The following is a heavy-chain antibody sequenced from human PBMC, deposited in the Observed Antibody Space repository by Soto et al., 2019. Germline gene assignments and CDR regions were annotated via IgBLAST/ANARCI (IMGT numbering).Heavy chain of an antibody. CDR3: ARGGKKYYGMDV. V-gene: IGHV4-34*01. J-gene: IGHJ6*02. Sequence: PSETLSLTCAVYGGSFSGYYWSWIRQPPGKGLEWIGEINHSGSTNYNPSLKSRVTISVDTSKNQFSLKLSSVTAADTAVYYCARGGKKYYGMDVWGQWTTVTVSS. CDR2: INHSGST. CDR1: GGSFSGYY.